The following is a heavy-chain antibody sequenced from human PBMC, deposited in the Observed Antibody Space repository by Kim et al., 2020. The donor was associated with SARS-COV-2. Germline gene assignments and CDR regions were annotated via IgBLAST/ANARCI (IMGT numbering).Heavy chain of an antibody. J-gene: IGHJ4*02. CDR3: AGDYFQRAFFDY. Sequence: APYADSVKGRFTISRDNAKNTLYLQMTSVRADDTALYFCAGDYFQRAFFDYWGRGTLVTVS. V-gene: IGHV3-74*01. CDR2: A. D-gene: IGHD4-17*01.